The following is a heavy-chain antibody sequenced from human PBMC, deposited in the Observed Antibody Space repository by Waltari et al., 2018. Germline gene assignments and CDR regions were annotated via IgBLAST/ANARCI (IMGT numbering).Heavy chain of an antibody. D-gene: IGHD3-10*01. J-gene: IGHJ6*03. CDR1: GYTLSALS. V-gene: IGHV1-24*01. Sequence: QVRLVQSGAAVKKPGASVKVSCTLSGYTLSALSMHRVRQAPAKGLEWMGSFGPEDGQTIYAQKVQGRVTMTEDTSTHTAYMELSSLTSEDTAVYYCATRVGNLVQGVIVVSGHYYYMDVWGKGTTVTVSS. CDR2: FGPEDGQT. CDR3: ATRVGNLVQGVIVVSGHYYYMDV.